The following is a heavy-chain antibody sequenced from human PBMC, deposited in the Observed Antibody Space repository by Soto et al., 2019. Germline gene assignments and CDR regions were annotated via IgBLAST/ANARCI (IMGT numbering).Heavy chain of an antibody. D-gene: IGHD3-22*01. CDR1: GGSISSGGYY. CDR3: ARDKYYYDSSGYYDPYYYGMDV. J-gene: IGHJ6*02. CDR2: IYYSGST. Sequence: QVQLQESGPGLVKPSQTLSLTCTVSGGSISSGGYYWSWIRQHPGKGLEWIGYIYYSGSTYYNPSLKSRVTISVDTSKNQFSLKLSSVTAADTAVYYCARDKYYYDSSGYYDPYYYGMDVWGRGTTVTVSS. V-gene: IGHV4-31*03.